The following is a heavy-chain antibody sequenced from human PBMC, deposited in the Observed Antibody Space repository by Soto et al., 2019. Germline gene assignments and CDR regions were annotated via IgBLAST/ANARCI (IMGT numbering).Heavy chain of an antibody. Sequence: EVQLLESGGGLVQPGGSLRLSCAASGFTFSSYAMTWVRQAPGKGLEWVSGISGSGGSTYYADSVKGRFTVSRESSKNTLYLQMNSLRAEDTAVYYCAKDERGCSGSYCVYWGQGTLVTVSS. J-gene: IGHJ4*02. CDR1: GFTFSSYA. CDR3: AKDERGCSGSYCVY. CDR2: ISGSGGST. D-gene: IGHD3-10*02. V-gene: IGHV3-23*01.